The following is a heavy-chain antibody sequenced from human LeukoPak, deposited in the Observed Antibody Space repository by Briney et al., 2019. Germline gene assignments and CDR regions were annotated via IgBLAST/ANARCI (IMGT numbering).Heavy chain of an antibody. CDR2: TNSDGSST. D-gene: IGHD3-22*01. CDR1: GFTFSRYW. J-gene: IGHJ4*02. V-gene: IGHV3-74*01. Sequence: GGSLRLSCAASGFTFSRYWMYWVRQAPGRGLVWVSHTNSDGSSTGYADSVKGRFTISRDNAKNTVYLQMNSLRIEDTAVYYCARNSDYYDYSPQSVWGQGTLVTVSS. CDR3: ARNSDYYDYSPQSV.